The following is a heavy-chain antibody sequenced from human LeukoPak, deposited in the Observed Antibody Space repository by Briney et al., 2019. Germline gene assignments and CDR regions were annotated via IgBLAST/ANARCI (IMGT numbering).Heavy chain of an antibody. J-gene: IGHJ4*02. CDR1: GGTFSSYA. CDR2: IIPILGIA. Sequence: ASVKVSCKASGGTFSSYAISWVRQAPGQGLEWMGRIIPILGIANYAQKFQGRVTITADKSTSTAYMELSSLESEDTAVYYCARGGGSGNSWGQGTLVTVSS. D-gene: IGHD3-16*01. CDR3: ARGGGSGNS. V-gene: IGHV1-69*04.